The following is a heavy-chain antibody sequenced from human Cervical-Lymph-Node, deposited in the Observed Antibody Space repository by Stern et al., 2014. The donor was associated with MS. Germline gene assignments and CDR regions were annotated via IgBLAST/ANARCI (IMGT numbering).Heavy chain of an antibody. D-gene: IGHD3-22*01. CDR1: GFTFSSFA. CDR3: ARDPITMKVVVKTPYFQR. V-gene: IGHV3-30*04. J-gene: IGHJ1*01. Sequence: MQLVESGGGVVQPGRSLRLSCAASGFTFSSFAMHWVRQAPGKGLEWVALISYDGSYKYYADSVKGRFTISRDNSKNTLYLQMNSLRAEDTAVYYCARDPITMKVVVKTPYFQRWGQGPLVTVSS. CDR2: ISYDGSYK.